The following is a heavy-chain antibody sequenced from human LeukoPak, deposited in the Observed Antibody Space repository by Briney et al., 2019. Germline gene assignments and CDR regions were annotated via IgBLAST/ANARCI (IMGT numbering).Heavy chain of an antibody. CDR2: IIPIFGTA. D-gene: IGHD6-13*01. V-gene: IGHV1-69*13. CDR1: GSTFSSYA. J-gene: IGHJ4*02. CDR3: AREVGSSWSPFDY. Sequence: SVTVSCKASGSTFSSYAISWVRQAPGQGLEWMGGIIPIFGTANYAQKFQGRVTITADESTSTAYMELSSLRSEDTAVYYCAREVGSSWSPFDYWGQGTLVTVSS.